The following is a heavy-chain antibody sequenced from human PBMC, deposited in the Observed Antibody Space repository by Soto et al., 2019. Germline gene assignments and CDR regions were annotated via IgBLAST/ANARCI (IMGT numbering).Heavy chain of an antibody. CDR1: GFTFSSYA. CDR2: ISGSGGST. D-gene: IGHD2-8*01. CDR3: ARQAYQYDTNSFGY. J-gene: IGHJ4*02. Sequence: PGGPLRLSCAASGFTFSSYAMSWVRQAPGKGLEWVSAISGSGGSTYYADSVKGQVTISVDMSISTAYLQWSSLRVSDTAMYYCARQAYQYDTNSFGYWGQGTLVTVSS. V-gene: IGHV3-23*01.